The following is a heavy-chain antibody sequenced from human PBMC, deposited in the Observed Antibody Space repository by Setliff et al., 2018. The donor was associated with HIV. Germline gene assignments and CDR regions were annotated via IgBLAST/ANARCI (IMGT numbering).Heavy chain of an antibody. Sequence: SETLSLTCTVSGGSISSGGYFWSWIRQLPGKGLEWIGYIYYSGSTYYNPSLKSRVTISVDTAKNQFSLKLSSVTAADTAVYYCARAPALSYYYYMDVWGKGTTVTVSS. CDR3: ARAPALSYYYYMDV. CDR2: IYYSGST. CDR1: GGSISSGGYF. V-gene: IGHV4-31*03. J-gene: IGHJ6*03.